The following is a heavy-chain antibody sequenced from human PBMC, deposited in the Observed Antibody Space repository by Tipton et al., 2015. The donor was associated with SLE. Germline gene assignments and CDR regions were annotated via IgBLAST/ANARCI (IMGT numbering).Heavy chain of an antibody. Sequence: TLSLTCAVYGGSFSNYYWIWIRQPPGKGLEWIGDINHSGSTNYNSSLKSRVTISIDTSKNQFSLKLGSVTAADTAVYYCARGSVVADDFWGQGTLVTVSS. D-gene: IGHD2-15*01. CDR2: INHSGST. J-gene: IGHJ4*02. CDR1: GGSFSNYY. CDR3: ARGSVVADDF. V-gene: IGHV4-34*01.